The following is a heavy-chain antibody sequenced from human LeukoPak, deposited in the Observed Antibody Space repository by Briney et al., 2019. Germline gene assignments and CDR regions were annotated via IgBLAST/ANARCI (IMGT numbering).Heavy chain of an antibody. CDR3: ASRAASVTLGY. Sequence: GASVKVSCKASGYTFTSYGISWVRQAPGQGLEWMGRMNPSSGVTNYAQKFQGRVTMTRDTSINTAYLDLSALKSDDTAVYYCASRAASVTLGYWGQGTLVTVSS. J-gene: IGHJ4*02. CDR1: GYTFTSYG. V-gene: IGHV1-2*06. D-gene: IGHD2-15*01. CDR2: MNPSSGVT.